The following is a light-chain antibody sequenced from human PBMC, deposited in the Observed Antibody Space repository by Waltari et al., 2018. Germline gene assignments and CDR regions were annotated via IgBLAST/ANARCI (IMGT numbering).Light chain of an antibody. Sequence: SALTPPALMSGSPGPSITISCTGTRSDLGLYDYVPWYQQHPGKAPKLIISDVSQRPSGVTARFSGSKSGYTASLTISGLQTEDEADYYCSAYTATDTYVFGSGTTVTVL. CDR3: SAYTATDTYV. V-gene: IGLV2-14*03. CDR1: RSDLGLYDY. J-gene: IGLJ1*01. CDR2: DVS.